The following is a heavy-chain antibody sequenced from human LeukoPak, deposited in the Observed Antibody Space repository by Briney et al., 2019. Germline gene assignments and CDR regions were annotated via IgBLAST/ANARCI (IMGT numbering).Heavy chain of an antibody. D-gene: IGHD6-19*01. CDR1: GGSISSYY. J-gene: IGHJ5*02. CDR2: IYASGST. Sequence: SETLSLTCTVSGGSISSYYWSWIRQPAGKGLEWIGRIYASGSTNYNPSLKSRVTMSVDTSKNQFSLKLSSVTAADTDVYYCARDGSSSGLRNWFDPWGQGTLVTVSS. V-gene: IGHV4-4*07. CDR3: ARDGSSSGLRNWFDP.